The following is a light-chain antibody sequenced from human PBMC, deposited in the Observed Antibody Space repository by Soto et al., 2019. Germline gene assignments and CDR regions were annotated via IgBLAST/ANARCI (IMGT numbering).Light chain of an antibody. Sequence: IRMTQSPSSLSAFVGDTVTITCRASQDIIYYLAWYQKKPGKVPKLLIHAASTLQTGVQSRFSGSGSGTGFTLTISSLQPEDVATYYCQKYDSAPKTFGQGSRLEIK. CDR3: QKYDSAPKT. V-gene: IGKV1-27*01. CDR2: AAS. J-gene: IGKJ2*01. CDR1: QDIIYY.